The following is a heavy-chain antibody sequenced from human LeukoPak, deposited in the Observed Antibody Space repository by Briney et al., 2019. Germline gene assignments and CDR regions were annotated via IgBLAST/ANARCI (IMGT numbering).Heavy chain of an antibody. CDR1: GASISSSDW. J-gene: IGHJ4*02. D-gene: IGHD3-22*01. CDR3: ARDSHYYYDSSGYPPLDY. V-gene: IGHV4-4*02. CDR2: IYYTGSR. Sequence: SETLSLTCVVSGASISSSDWWSWVRQSPGKGLEWIGEIYYTGSRNYNPSLKSRVTISVDTSKNQFSLKLSSVTAADTAVYYCARDSHYYYDSSGYPPLDYWGQGTLVTVSS.